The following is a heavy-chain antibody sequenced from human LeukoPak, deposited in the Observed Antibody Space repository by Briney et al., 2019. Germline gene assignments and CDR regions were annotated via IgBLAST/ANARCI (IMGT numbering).Heavy chain of an antibody. D-gene: IGHD3-10*01. CDR3: ARGGFFLDY. CDR1: GGSIRSYY. V-gene: IGHV4-59*01. Sequence: SETLSLTCTVSGGSIRSYYWSWIRQPPGKGLEWIGYIYYSGSTNYNPSLKSRVTISVDTSKNQLSLKLSSVSAADTAVYYCARGGFFLDYWGQGTLVTVSS. CDR2: IYYSGST. J-gene: IGHJ4*02.